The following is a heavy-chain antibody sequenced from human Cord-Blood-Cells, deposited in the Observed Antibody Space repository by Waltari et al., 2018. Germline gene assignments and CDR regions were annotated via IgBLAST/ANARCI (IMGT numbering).Heavy chain of an antibody. V-gene: IGHV4-31*03. Sequence: QVQLQESGPGLVKPSQTLSLTCTVSGGSISSGGYYWSWIRQHPGKGLEWIGYIYYSGSTYYNPSLKSRGTISVDTSKNQFSLKRSAVTVADAAVYYCARVLYSGSYFEWGQGTLVTVSS. J-gene: IGHJ4*02. CDR2: IYYSGST. D-gene: IGHD1-26*01. CDR1: GGSISSGGYY. CDR3: ARVLYSGSYFE.